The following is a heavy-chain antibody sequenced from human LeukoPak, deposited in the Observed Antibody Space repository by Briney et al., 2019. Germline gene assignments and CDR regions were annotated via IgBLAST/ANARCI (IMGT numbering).Heavy chain of an antibody. CDR3: AKRTSGSSWYSSDY. J-gene: IGHJ4*02. CDR1: GYTLTDYY. V-gene: IGHV1-2*02. D-gene: IGHD6-13*01. Sequence: ASVKVSCKASGYTLTDYYMHWVRQAPGQGLEWMGWINPNSGGTSYAQKFQGRVTMTRDTSITTAYMELSRLRPDDTAVYYCAKRTSGSSWYSSDYWGQGTLVTVSS. CDR2: INPNSGGT.